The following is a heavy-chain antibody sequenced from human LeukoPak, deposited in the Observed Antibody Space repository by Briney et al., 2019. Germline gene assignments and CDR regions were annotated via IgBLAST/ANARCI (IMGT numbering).Heavy chain of an antibody. D-gene: IGHD5-12*01. CDR1: GYTFTSYG. CDR2: SSAYNGNT. CDR3: ARDTSPYQYSGYDYTNWFDP. V-gene: IGHV1-18*01. J-gene: IGHJ5*02. Sequence: GASVKVSCKASGYTFTSYGINWVRQAPGQGLEWMGWSSAYNGNTNYAQKLQGRVTMTTDTSTSTAYMELRSLRSDDTAVYYCARDTSPYQYSGYDYTNWFDPWGQGTLVTVSS.